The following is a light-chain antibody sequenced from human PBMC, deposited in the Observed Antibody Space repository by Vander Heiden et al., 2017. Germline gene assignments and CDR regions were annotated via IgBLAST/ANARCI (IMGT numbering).Light chain of an antibody. V-gene: IGKV1-39*01. CDR2: AAS. CDR3: QQSYSTPYT. J-gene: IGKJ2*01. CDR1: QSISSY. Sequence: SPPPLSASVGDRVTITCRASQSISSYLNWYQQKSGKVPKFLIYAASSLQSGVPSRFSGSGSGTDFTLTINSLQPEDFATYYCQQSYSTPYTFGQGTKLEIK.